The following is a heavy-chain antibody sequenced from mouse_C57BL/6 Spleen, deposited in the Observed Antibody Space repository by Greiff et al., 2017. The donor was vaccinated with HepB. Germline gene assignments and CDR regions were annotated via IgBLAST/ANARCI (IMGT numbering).Heavy chain of an antibody. CDR1: GFNIKDYY. J-gene: IGHJ1*03. D-gene: IGHD1-1*01. V-gene: IGHV14-1*01. CDR2: IDPEDGDT. Sequence: VQLQQSGAELVRPGASVKLSCTASGFNIKDYYMHWVKQRPEQGLEWIGRIDPEDGDTEYAPKFRGKATMTADTSSNTAYLQLSSLTSEDTAVYYCTPSGYGSSYRYFDVWGTGTTVTVSS. CDR3: TPSGYGSSYRYFDV.